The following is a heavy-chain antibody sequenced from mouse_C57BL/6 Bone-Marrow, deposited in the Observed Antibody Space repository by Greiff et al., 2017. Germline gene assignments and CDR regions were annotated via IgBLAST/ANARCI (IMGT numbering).Heavy chain of an antibody. J-gene: IGHJ2*01. CDR3: TPEIHFDY. CDR1: GFNIKDDY. Sequence: VQLKESGAELVRPGASVKLSCTASGFNIKDDYMHWVKQRPEQGLEWIGWIDPENGDTEYASKFQGTATITADTSSNTAYLQLSSLTSEDTAVYYCTPEIHFDYWGKGTTLTVSS. V-gene: IGHV14-4*01. CDR2: IDPENGDT.